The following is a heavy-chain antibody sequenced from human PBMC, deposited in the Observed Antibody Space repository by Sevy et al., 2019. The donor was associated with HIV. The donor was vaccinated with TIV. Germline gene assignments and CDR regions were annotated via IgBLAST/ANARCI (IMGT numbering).Heavy chain of an antibody. CDR1: GFTFSSYG. V-gene: IGHV3-30*18. D-gene: IGHD6-13*01. Sequence: GGSLRLSCAASGFTFSSYGMHWVRQAPGKGLEWVAIISSDGSSKDYADSVKGRFTISRDNSKDTVYLQMNSLRPEDTAVYYFANSRGRYVGSSWLYYFFAMDVWGQGTTVTVSS. J-gene: IGHJ6*02. CDR3: ANSRGRYVGSSWLYYFFAMDV. CDR2: ISSDGSSK.